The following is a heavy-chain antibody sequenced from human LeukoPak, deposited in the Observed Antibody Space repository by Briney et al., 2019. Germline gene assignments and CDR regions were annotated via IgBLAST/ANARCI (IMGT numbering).Heavy chain of an antibody. Sequence: SETLSLTCTVSGGSISIYYWSWIRQPAGKGLEWIGRIYTSGNTYYNPSPRSRVTMSVDTSKNQFSLSLSSVTAADTAVYYCARLIGGSPLGLGYWGQRTLVTVSS. D-gene: IGHD1-26*01. CDR2: IYTSGNT. CDR3: ARLIGGSPLGLGY. V-gene: IGHV4-4*07. CDR1: GGSISIYY. J-gene: IGHJ4*02.